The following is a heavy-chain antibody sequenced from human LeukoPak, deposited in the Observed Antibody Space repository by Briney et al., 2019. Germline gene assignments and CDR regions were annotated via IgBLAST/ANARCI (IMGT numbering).Heavy chain of an antibody. CDR3: ARRGDIVVVPAAIRGDNWFDP. CDR2: IYYSGST. D-gene: IGHD2-2*02. V-gene: IGHV4-39*01. J-gene: IGHJ5*02. CDR1: GGPISSSSYY. Sequence: PSETLSLTCTVSGGPISSSSYYWGWIRQPPGKGLEWIGGIYYSGSTYYNPSLKSRVTISVDTSKNQFSLKLSSVTAADTAVYYCARRGDIVVVPAAIRGDNWFDPWGQGTLVTVSS.